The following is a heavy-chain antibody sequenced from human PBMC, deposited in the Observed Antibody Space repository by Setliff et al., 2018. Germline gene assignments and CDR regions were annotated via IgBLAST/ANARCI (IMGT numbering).Heavy chain of an antibody. V-gene: IGHV3-7*03. CDR3: AKLVWLTTWYYMDV. CDR1: GLTFSSYW. CDR2: IKQDGSEI. Sequence: PGGSLRLSCAASGLTFSSYWMTWVRQAPGKGLEWLANIKQDGSEIYSVDSVKGRFSISRDNAKNSLYLQMNSLRAEDTAVYYCAKLVWLTTWYYMDVLGKGTTVTVSS. D-gene: IGHD5-18*01. J-gene: IGHJ6*03.